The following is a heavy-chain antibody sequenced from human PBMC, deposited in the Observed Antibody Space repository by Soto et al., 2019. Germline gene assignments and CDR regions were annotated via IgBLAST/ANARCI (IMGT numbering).Heavy chain of an antibody. J-gene: IGHJ6*02. Sequence: GESLKISCKGSGYSFTSYWIGWVRQMPGKGLEWMGIIYPGDSDTRYSPSFQGQVTISADKAIGTAYLQWSSLKASDTAMYYCARHAGRDIVVVPAAKKVRYYGMDVWGQGTTVTVSS. CDR2: IYPGDSDT. CDR3: ARHAGRDIVVVPAAKKVRYYGMDV. CDR1: GYSFTSYW. D-gene: IGHD2-2*01. V-gene: IGHV5-51*01.